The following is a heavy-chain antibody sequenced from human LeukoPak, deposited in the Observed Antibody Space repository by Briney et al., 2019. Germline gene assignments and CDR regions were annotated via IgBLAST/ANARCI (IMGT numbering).Heavy chain of an antibody. CDR3: ARGVRIIDY. V-gene: IGHV7-4-1*02. D-gene: IGHD2-15*01. J-gene: IGHJ4*02. CDR1: GYTFTNYA. Sequence: GASVKVSCKASGYTFTNYAVNWVRQAPGQGLEWMGWINTNTGNPTYAQGFTGRFVFSLDTSVSTAYLQISSLKAEDSAVYYCARGVRIIDYWGQGTLVTVSS. CDR2: INTNTGNP.